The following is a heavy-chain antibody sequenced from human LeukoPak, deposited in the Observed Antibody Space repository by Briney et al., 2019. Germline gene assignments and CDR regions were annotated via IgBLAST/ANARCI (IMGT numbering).Heavy chain of an antibody. V-gene: IGHV5-51*01. CDR1: GDSFTTYW. CDR3: ARHSRGLLSKSSSTSYDY. D-gene: IGHD2-2*01. Sequence: GESLKISCKGSGDSFTTYWIGWVRQMPGKGLEWMGIICPGDSETRYSPSFQGQVTISADKSISTAYLQWSSLKASDTAMYYCARHSRGLLSKSSSTSYDYWGQGTLVTVSS. CDR2: ICPGDSET. J-gene: IGHJ4*02.